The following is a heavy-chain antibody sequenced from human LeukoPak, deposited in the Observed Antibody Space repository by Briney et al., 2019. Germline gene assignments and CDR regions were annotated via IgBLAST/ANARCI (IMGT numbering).Heavy chain of an antibody. CDR2: ISGSGGVT. J-gene: IGHJ3*02. Sequence: GGSLRLSCEASGFTFNNYAMSWVRQAPGKGLEWVSAISGSGGVTYYADSVKGRFTVSRDNAKNSLYLQMNSLRAEDTAVYYCARGHSGSYQRTDAFDIWGQGTMVTVSS. CDR1: GFTFNNYA. V-gene: IGHV3-23*01. CDR3: ARGHSGSYQRTDAFDI. D-gene: IGHD1-26*01.